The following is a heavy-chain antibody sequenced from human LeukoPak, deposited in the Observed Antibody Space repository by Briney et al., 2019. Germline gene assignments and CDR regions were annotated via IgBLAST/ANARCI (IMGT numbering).Heavy chain of an antibody. Sequence: PGGSLRLSCAASGFTFSSYVMSWVRQAPGKGLEWVSAISGSGGSTYYADSVKGRFTISRDNSKNTLYLQTNSLRAEDTAVYYCAKDWRRGYSYGFDYWGQGTLVTVSS. J-gene: IGHJ4*02. D-gene: IGHD5-18*01. CDR1: GFTFSSYV. CDR2: ISGSGGST. CDR3: AKDWRRGYSYGFDY. V-gene: IGHV3-23*01.